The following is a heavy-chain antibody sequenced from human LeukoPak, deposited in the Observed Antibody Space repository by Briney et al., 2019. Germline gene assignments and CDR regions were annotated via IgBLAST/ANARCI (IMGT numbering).Heavy chain of an antibody. CDR1: GFTFSSYE. J-gene: IGHJ4*02. CDR3: ARDRRGYSHDY. Sequence: PGGSLRLSCAASGFTFSSYEMNWVRQAPGKGLEWVSYISSSGSTIYYADSVKGRFTISRDNAKNSLYLQMNSLRAEGTAVYYCARDRRGYSHDYWGQGTLVTVSS. CDR2: ISSSGSTI. V-gene: IGHV3-48*03. D-gene: IGHD5-18*01.